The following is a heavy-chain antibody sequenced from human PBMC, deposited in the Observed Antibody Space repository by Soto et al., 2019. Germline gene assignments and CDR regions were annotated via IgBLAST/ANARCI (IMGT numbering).Heavy chain of an antibody. D-gene: IGHD3-10*01. V-gene: IGHV3-30*18. CDR2: ISYDGSNK. CDR1: GFTFSSYG. J-gene: IGHJ6*02. CDR3: AKGSGSGYYGSGSYYDYYGMDV. Sequence: SLRLSCASSGFTFSSYGMHWFRQARGEGLEWVAVISYDGSNKYYADSVKGRFTISRDNSKNTLYLQMNSLRAEDTAVYYCAKGSGSGYYGSGSYYDYYGMDVWGQGTTVTVSS.